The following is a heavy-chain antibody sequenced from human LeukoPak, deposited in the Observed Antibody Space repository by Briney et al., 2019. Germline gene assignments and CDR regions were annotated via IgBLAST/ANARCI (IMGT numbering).Heavy chain of an antibody. D-gene: IGHD3-22*01. V-gene: IGHV4-61*02. Sequence: SETLSLTCTVSGGSISSGSYYWSWIRQPAGKGLEWIGRIYTSGSTNYNPSLKSRVTISVDMSKNQFSLKLSSVTAADTAVYYCARDRSPDYYDSSFDYWGQGTLVTVSS. CDR3: ARDRSPDYYDSSFDY. CDR1: GGSISSGSYY. CDR2: IYTSGST. J-gene: IGHJ4*02.